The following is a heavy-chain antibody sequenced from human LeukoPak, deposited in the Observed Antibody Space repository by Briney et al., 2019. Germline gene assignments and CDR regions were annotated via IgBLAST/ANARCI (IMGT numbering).Heavy chain of an antibody. CDR1: GYTLTELS. D-gene: IGHD3-16*02. Sequence: ASVKVSCKVSGYTLTELSMHWVRQAPGKGLEWMGWIIPNSGVTNYAQKFQGRVTMTTDTSITTAYMELSRLRSDDTAVYYCARGVVWGSYRQFYFDSWGQGTLVTVSS. V-gene: IGHV1-2*02. CDR2: IIPNSGVT. J-gene: IGHJ4*02. CDR3: ARGVVWGSYRQFYFDS.